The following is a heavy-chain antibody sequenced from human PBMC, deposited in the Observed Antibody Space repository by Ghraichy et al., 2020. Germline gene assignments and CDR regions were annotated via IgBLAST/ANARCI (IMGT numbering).Heavy chain of an antibody. Sequence: SETLSLTCTVSGGSISSYYWSWIRQPPGKGLEWIGYIYYSGSTNYNPSLKSRVTISVDTSKNQFSLKLSSVTAADTAVYYCARAGYSSSWDDAFDIWGQGTMVTVSS. D-gene: IGHD6-13*01. J-gene: IGHJ3*02. CDR1: GGSISSYY. V-gene: IGHV4-59*01. CDR2: IYYSGST. CDR3: ARAGYSSSWDDAFDI.